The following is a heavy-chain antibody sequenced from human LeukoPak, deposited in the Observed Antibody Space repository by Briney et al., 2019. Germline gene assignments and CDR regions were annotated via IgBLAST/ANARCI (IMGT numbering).Heavy chain of an antibody. J-gene: IGHJ4*02. Sequence: ASVKVSCKASGGTFSSYAISWVRQAPGQGLEWMGGIIPIFGTANYAQKFQGRVTITADESTSTAYMELSSLRSEDTAVYYCAKMVHTEQWLVPFDYWGQGTVVTVSS. CDR3: AKMVHTEQWLVPFDY. V-gene: IGHV1-69*01. CDR2: IIPIFGTA. D-gene: IGHD6-19*01. CDR1: GGTFSSYA.